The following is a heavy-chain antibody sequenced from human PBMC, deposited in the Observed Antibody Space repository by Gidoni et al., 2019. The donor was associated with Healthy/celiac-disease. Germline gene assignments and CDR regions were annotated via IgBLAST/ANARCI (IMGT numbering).Heavy chain of an antibody. J-gene: IGHJ2*01. CDR3: ARPPSSSSWFDWYFDL. Sequence: QVQLVESGGGVVQPGRSLRLSCAAFGFTFSTYAMHWVRQAPGKGLEWVAVISYDGSNKYYADSVKGRFTISRDNSKNTLYLQMNSLRAEDTAVYYCARPPSSSSWFDWYFDLWGRGTLVTVSS. CDR1: GFTFSTYA. V-gene: IGHV3-30-3*01. D-gene: IGHD6-13*01. CDR2: ISYDGSNK.